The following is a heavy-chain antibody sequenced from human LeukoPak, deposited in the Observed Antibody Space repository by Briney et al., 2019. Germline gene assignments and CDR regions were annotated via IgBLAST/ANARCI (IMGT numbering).Heavy chain of an antibody. Sequence: SETLSLTCTVSGGSISSSSYYWGWIRQPPGTGLEWIGSIYYSGSTYYNPSLKSRVTTSVDTSKNQFSLKLSSVTAADTAVYYCARITMVRGPFDYWGQGTLVTVSS. CDR3: ARITMVRGPFDY. CDR2: IYYSGST. J-gene: IGHJ4*02. CDR1: GGSISSSSYY. D-gene: IGHD3-10*01. V-gene: IGHV4-39*07.